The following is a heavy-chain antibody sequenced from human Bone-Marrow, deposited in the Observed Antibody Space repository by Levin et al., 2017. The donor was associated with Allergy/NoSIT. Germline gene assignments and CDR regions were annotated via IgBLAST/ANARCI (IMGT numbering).Heavy chain of an antibody. Sequence: TASETLSLTCTVSGVSISSPRHYWGWIRQPPGKGLEWIGSISYSGRTYYNPSRKSRVTIFADTSKNQFSLKLNSVTAADTTVYYCARHEVWSGSWYAGFDPWGQGNLVTVSS. CDR2: ISYSGRT. CDR3: ARHEVWSGSWYAGFDP. D-gene: IGHD6-13*01. J-gene: IGHJ5*02. CDR1: GVSISSPRHY. V-gene: IGHV4-39*01.